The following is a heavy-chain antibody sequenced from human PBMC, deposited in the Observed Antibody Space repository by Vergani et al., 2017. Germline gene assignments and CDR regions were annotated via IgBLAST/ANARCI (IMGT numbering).Heavy chain of an antibody. CDR1: GGSISSYY. V-gene: IGHV4-4*08. CDR2: IYTSGST. D-gene: IGHD3-10*01. Sequence: QMQLQESGPGLVKPSETLSLTCTVSGGSISSYYWSWIRQPPGKGLEWIGRIYTSGSTNYNPSLKSRVTISVDTSKNQFSLKLSSVTAADTAVYYCAREEVYGSGSYSQFDYWGQGTLVTVSS. J-gene: IGHJ4*02. CDR3: AREEVYGSGSYSQFDY.